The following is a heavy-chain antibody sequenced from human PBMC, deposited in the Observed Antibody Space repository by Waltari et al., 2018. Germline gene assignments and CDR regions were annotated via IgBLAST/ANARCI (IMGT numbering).Heavy chain of an antibody. CDR2: ISGSGGRT. J-gene: IGHJ4*02. V-gene: IGHV3-23*04. D-gene: IGHD6-19*01. CDR3: AKGPGYSSGWYTNGWGLFDY. CDR1: GFTFSSYA. Sequence: EVQLVESGGGLVQPGGSLRLSCAASGFTFSSYAMSWVRQAPGKGLEWVSAISGSGGRTYYAESVKGRFTISRDNSKNTLYLQMNSLRAEDTAVYYCAKGPGYSSGWYTNGWGLFDYWGQGTLVTVSS.